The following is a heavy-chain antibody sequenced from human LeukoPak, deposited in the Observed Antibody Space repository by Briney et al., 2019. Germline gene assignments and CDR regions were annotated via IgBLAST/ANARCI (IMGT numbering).Heavy chain of an antibody. CDR2: ISDRGGTT. J-gene: IGHJ4*02. CDR3: AKVTSGGSCYQSDY. D-gene: IGHD2-15*01. Sequence: GESLILSCAASGFTFSSYAMNWVRQAPGKGLEWVSGISDRGGTTYYADSVEGRFTISRDNSKNTLYLQMNNLRAEDTAVYYCAKVTSGGSCYQSDYWGQGTLVTVSS. CDR1: GFTFSSYA. V-gene: IGHV3-23*01.